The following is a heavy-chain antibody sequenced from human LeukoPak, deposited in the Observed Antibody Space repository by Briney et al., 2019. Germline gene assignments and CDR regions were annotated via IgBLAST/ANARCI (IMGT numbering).Heavy chain of an antibody. CDR3: ARRYCSSTSCYYFDY. D-gene: IGHD2-2*01. CDR1: GYTFTDYY. Sequence: ASVKVSCKASGYTFTDYYMHWVRQATGQGLEWRGWINANRGGTNYAQRFQGRVTMTRDTSITTAYMELSRLKSDDTAVYYCARRYCSSTSCYYFDYWGQGTLVTVSS. J-gene: IGHJ4*02. CDR2: INANRGGT. V-gene: IGHV1-2*02.